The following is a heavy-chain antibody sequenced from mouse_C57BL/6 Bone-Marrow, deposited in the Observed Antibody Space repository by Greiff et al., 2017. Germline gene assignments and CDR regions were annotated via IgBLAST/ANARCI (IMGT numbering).Heavy chain of an antibody. CDR3: ASPITTVVADY. CDR2: IYPRSGNT. D-gene: IGHD1-1*01. CDR1: GYTFTSYG. J-gene: IGHJ2*01. V-gene: IGHV1-81*01. Sequence: VQLQQSGAELARPGASVQLSCTASGYTFTSYGISWVKQRTGQGLEWIGEIYPRSGNTYYNEKFKGKATLTADKSSSTAYMEHRSLRSEDAAVYFCASPITTVVADYWGQGTTLAVSS.